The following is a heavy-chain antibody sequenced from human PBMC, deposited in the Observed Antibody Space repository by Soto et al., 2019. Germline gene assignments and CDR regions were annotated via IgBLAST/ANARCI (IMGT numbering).Heavy chain of an antibody. D-gene: IGHD6-19*01. CDR1: GDSISDTKW. CDR2: IYHSGST. CDR3: ARVISSREEYFDY. J-gene: IGHJ4*02. V-gene: IGHV4-4*02. Sequence: QVQLQESGPGLVKPSGTLSLTCAVSGDSISDTKWWSWVRLPPGKGLEWIGEIYHSGSTNYNPSLKSRVSMSVDKAKNQFSLNLTSVTAVDTAVYYCARVISSREEYFDYWGQGTLVTVSP.